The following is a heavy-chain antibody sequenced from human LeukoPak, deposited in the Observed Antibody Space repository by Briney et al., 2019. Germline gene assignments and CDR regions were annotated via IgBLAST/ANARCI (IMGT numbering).Heavy chain of an antibody. Sequence: SETLSLTCTVSGGSISSGGYYWSWIRQHPGKGLEWIGYIYYSGSTYYNPSLKSRVTISVDTSKNQFSLKLSSVTAADTAVYYCARVGRDGYNYVGDYFDYWGQGTLVTVSS. CDR2: IYYSGST. D-gene: IGHD5-24*01. J-gene: IGHJ4*02. V-gene: IGHV4-31*03. CDR3: ARVGRDGYNYVGDYFDY. CDR1: GGSISSGGYY.